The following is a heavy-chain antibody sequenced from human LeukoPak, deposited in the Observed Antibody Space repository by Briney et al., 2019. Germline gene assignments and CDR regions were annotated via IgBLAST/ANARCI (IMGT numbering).Heavy chain of an antibody. V-gene: IGHV4-59*08. CDR1: GGSISSYY. D-gene: IGHD3-10*01. J-gene: IGHJ4*02. CDR3: ARSGGDYYGSGSYILDY. CDR2: IYYSGST. Sequence: SETLSLTCTVSGGSISSYYWSWIRQPPGKGLEWIGDIYYSGSTNSNPSLKSRVTISVDTSKNQFSLKLSSVTAADTAVYYCARSGGDYYGSGSYILDYWGQGTLATVSS.